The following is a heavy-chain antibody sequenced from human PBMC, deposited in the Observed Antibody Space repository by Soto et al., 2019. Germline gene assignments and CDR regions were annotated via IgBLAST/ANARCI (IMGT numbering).Heavy chain of an antibody. J-gene: IGHJ6*02. CDR2: ISAYNGNT. Sequence: ASVKVSCKASGYTFSSYGISWVRQAPGQGLEWMGWISAYNGNTNYAQKLQGRGTMTTDTSTSTAYMELRSRRFDGTAVYYWSRAPVRGSAWSILDYYYGMDVWGQRTPVTVPS. CDR3: SRAPVRGSAWSILDYYYGMDV. D-gene: IGHD6-19*01. CDR1: GYTFSSYG. V-gene: IGHV1-18*01.